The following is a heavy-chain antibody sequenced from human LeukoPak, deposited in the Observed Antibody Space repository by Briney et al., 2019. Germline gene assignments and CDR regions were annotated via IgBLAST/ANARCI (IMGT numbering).Heavy chain of an antibody. J-gene: IGHJ6*04. CDR2: IRYDGGNK. V-gene: IGHV3-30*02. D-gene: IGHD3-10*02. CDR1: GFIFSTYG. CDR3: AELGITMIGGV. Sequence: GGSLRLSCAASGFIFSTYGMHWVRQAPGKGLEWVAFIRYDGGNKYYVGSVKGRFTISRDNAKNSLYLQMNSLRAEDTAVYYCAELGITMIGGVWGKGTTVTISS.